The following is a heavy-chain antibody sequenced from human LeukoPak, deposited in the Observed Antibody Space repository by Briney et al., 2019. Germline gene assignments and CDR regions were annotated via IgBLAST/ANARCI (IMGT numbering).Heavy chain of an antibody. J-gene: IGHJ4*02. V-gene: IGHV4-39*02. CDR3: ARDITMVWGVKGGY. D-gene: IGHD3-10*01. CDR2: IYYSGST. Sequence: PSETLSLTCTVSGGSISSSSYYWGWIRQPPGKGLEWIGSIYYSGSTYYNPSLKSRVTISVDTSKNQFSLKLSSVTAADTAVYYCARDITMVWGVKGGYWGQGTLVTVSS. CDR1: GGSISSSSYY.